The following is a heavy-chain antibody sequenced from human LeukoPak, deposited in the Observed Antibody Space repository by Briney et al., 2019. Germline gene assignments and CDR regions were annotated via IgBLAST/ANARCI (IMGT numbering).Heavy chain of an antibody. D-gene: IGHD3-10*01. J-gene: IGHJ6*02. CDR1: GFTVSSNY. CDR3: ARSGFGVLYYYGMDV. V-gene: IGHV3-66*01. CDR2: IYGADST. Sequence: GGSLRLSCAASGFTVSSNYMSWVRQTPGKGLEWVSIIYGADSTYYADSVKGRFTISRDNSKNTLYLQMNSLRAEDTAVYYCARSGFGVLYYYGMDVWGQGTTVTVSS.